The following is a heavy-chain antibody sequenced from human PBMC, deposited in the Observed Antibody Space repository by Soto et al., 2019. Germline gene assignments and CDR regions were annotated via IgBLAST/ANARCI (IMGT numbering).Heavy chain of an antibody. Sequence: QVQLVESGGGVVQPGRSLRLSCAASGIIFSTYGMHWVRQAPGKGLEWVAVISHDGSTIYYADSVKGRFTISRDNSKNTLVLQMGSLRAEDTAGYFCAEPVQGNGYHYDFLYFELWGRGTLVTVSS. V-gene: IGHV3-30*18. CDR1: GIIFSTYG. CDR3: AEPVQGNGYHYDFLYFEL. CDR2: ISHDGSTI. J-gene: IGHJ2*01. D-gene: IGHD3-22*01.